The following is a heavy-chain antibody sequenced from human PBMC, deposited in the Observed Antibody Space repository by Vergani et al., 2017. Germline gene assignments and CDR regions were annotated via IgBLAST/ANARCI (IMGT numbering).Heavy chain of an antibody. V-gene: IGHV5-51*01. CDR3: ARLHLRERTYYDFWSGYFFDY. J-gene: IGHJ4*02. CDR2: IYPGDSDT. CDR1: GYSFTSYW. D-gene: IGHD3-3*01. Sequence: EVQLVQSGAEVKKPGESLKISCKGSGYSFTSYWIGLVRQLPGKGLEWMGIIYPGDSDTRYSPSFQGQVTISADKSISTAYLQWSSLKASDTAMYYYARLHLRERTYYDFWSGYFFDYWGQGTLVTVSS.